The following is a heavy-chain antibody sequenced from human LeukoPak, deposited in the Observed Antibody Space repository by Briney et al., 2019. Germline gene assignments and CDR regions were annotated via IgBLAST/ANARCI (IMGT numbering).Heavy chain of an antibody. Sequence: PGGSLRLSCVASGFNVSSNYMSWVRQAPGKGLEWVSLLYNGGTTYYADSVKGRFTISRDNSKNTLYLQMNSLRAEDTALYYCASHTGAGVAFRPFHIWGQGTMVTVSS. J-gene: IGHJ3*02. D-gene: IGHD2-8*01. V-gene: IGHV3-53*01. CDR1: GFNVSSNY. CDR3: ASHTGAGVAFRPFHI. CDR2: LYNGGTT.